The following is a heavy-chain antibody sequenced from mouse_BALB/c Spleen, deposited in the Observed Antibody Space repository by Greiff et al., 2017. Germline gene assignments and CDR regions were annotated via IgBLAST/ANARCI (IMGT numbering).Heavy chain of an antibody. CDR1: GFTFTDYY. Sequence: EVKLMESGGGLVQPGGSLRLSCATSGFTFTDYYMSWVRQPPGKALEWLGFIRNKANGYTTEYSASVKGRFTISRDNSQSILYLQMNTLRAEDSATYYCARDKGANWDFWFAYWGQGTLVTVSA. V-gene: IGHV7-3*02. D-gene: IGHD4-1*01. J-gene: IGHJ3*01. CDR3: ARDKGANWDFWFAY. CDR2: IRNKANGYTT.